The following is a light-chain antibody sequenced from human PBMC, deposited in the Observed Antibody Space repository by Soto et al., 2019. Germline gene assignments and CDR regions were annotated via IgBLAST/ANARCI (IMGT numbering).Light chain of an antibody. Sequence: DIQMTQSPSSVSASVGDRVTITCRASQNIGTWLAWYQQKPGQVPKYLIYGASSLHSGVPSRFSGSGSGTYFTLTISSLQPEDFATYFCQQANHFPLTFGGGTRVEIK. CDR3: QQANHFPLT. V-gene: IGKV1-12*01. CDR1: QNIGTW. J-gene: IGKJ4*01. CDR2: GAS.